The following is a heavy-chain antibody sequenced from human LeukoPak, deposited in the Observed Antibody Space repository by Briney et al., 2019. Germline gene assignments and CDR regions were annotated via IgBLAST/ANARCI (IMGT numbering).Heavy chain of an antibody. J-gene: IGHJ5*02. CDR3: ARGLGYCSSTSCYTGGFFDP. V-gene: IGHV3-66*02. CDR1: GFTVSSNY. D-gene: IGHD2-2*02. CDR2: IYRGGST. Sequence: GGSLRLSCAASGFTVSSNYMSWVRQAPGKGLEWVSVIYRGGSTYYADSVKGRFTISRDNSKNTLYLQMNSLRAEDTAVYYCARGLGYCSSTSCYTGGFFDPWGQGTLVTVSS.